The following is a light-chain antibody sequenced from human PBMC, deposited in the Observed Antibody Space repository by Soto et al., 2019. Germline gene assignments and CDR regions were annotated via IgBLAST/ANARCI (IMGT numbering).Light chain of an antibody. CDR2: EVT. J-gene: IGLJ1*01. CDR1: NSDVGGYYF. Sequence: QSALAQPASVSGSPGQSITISCTGTNSDVGGYYFVSWYQHHAGKAPKLLIFEVTNRPSGVSSRFSGSKSGNTASLTISGLQAEDEADYYCASYTRSSPRVFGTGTKLTVL. V-gene: IGLV2-14*01. CDR3: ASYTRSSPRV.